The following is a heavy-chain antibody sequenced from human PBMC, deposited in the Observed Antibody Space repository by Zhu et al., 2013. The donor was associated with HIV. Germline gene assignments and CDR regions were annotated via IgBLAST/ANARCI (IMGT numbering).Heavy chain of an antibody. CDR1: GYTFTSYG. V-gene: IGHV1-18*01. CDR2: ISAYNGNT. D-gene: IGHD3-9*01. CDR3: ASTPYPYYDILTGTAVYAFDI. J-gene: IGHJ3*02. Sequence: QVQLVQSGAEVKKPGASVKVSCKASGYTFTSYGISWVRQAPGQGLEWMGWISAYNGNTNYAQKLQGRVTMTTDTSTSTAYMELRSLRSDDTAVYYCASTPYPYYDILTGTAVYAFDIWGQGTMVTVSS.